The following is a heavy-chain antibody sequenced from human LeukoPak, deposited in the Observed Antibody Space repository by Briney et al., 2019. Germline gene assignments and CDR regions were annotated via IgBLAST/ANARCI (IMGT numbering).Heavy chain of an antibody. CDR3: ARWVVRGVIIKGFDY. Sequence: CGSVKVSCKASGNTFTTYDINWVRQATGQGLEWMGWMNPNSGNTGYAQKFQGRVTMTRNTSVSTAYMELSSLRSEDTAVYYCARWVVRGVIIKGFDYWGQGTLVTVSS. CDR2: MNPNSGNT. V-gene: IGHV1-8*01. D-gene: IGHD3-10*01. J-gene: IGHJ4*02. CDR1: GNTFTTYD.